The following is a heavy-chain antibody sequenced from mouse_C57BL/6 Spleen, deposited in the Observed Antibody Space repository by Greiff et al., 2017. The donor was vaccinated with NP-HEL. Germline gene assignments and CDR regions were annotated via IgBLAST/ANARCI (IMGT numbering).Heavy chain of an antibody. CDR3: ARFLTSYAMDY. Sequence: VQLQQPGAELVMPGASVKLSCKASGYTFTSYWMHWVKQRPGQGLEWIGEIDPSDSYTNYNQKFKGKSTLTVDKSSSTAYMQLSSLTSEDSAVYYCARFLTSYAMDYWGQGTSVTVSS. CDR2: IDPSDSYT. CDR1: GYTFTSYW. J-gene: IGHJ4*01. V-gene: IGHV1-69*01. D-gene: IGHD4-1*01.